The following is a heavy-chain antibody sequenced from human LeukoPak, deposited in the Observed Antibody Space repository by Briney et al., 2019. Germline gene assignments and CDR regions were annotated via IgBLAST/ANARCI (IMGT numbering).Heavy chain of an antibody. CDR1: GYTFSGYY. CDR3: ARDRESPGDLKYYYYMDV. CDR2: SNPSGGTT. Sequence: ASVKVSCKASGYTFSGYYMHWVRQAPGQGLEWMGISNPSGGTTGYAQKFLGRVTMTRDTSTSTVYMELRSLRSEDTAVYYCARDRESPGDLKYYYYMDVWGKGTTVTVSS. D-gene: IGHD3-10*01. J-gene: IGHJ6*03. V-gene: IGHV1-46*01.